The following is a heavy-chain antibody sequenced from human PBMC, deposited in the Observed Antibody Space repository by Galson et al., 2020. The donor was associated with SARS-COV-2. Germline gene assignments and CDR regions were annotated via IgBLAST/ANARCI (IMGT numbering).Heavy chain of an antibody. CDR1: GFTFSSYA. V-gene: IGHV3-30*04. CDR2: ISYDGSNK. CDR3: ARDRESFGLGGLSLGVRYYYYGMDV. Sequence: GESLKISCAASGFTFSSYAMHWVRQAPGKGLEWVAVISYDGSNKYYADSVKGRFTISRDNSKNTLYLQMNSLRAEDTAVYYCARDRESFGLGGLSLGVRYYYYGMDVWGQGTTVTVSS. D-gene: IGHD3-16*02. J-gene: IGHJ6*02.